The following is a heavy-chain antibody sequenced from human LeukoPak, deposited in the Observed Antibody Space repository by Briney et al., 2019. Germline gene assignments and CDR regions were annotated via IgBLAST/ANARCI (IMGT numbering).Heavy chain of an antibody. CDR1: GFTFSSYW. Sequence: GGSLRLSCAASGFTFSSYWMDWARQGPGKGLVWVARIKGDGSSVIYADSVKGRFTVSRDNAENTLYLHMNSLRAEDTAMYHCTRVRGDYGGISDFWGQGTLVTVSS. V-gene: IGHV3-74*01. CDR3: TRVRGDYGGISDF. CDR2: IKGDGSSV. D-gene: IGHD4-23*01. J-gene: IGHJ4*02.